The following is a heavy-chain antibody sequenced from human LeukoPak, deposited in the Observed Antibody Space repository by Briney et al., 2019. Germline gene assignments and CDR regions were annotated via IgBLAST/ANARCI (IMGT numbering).Heavy chain of an antibody. CDR2: INHSGST. J-gene: IGHJ5*02. CDR1: GGSFSGYY. D-gene: IGHD3-10*01. CDR3: ARAELTYYYGS. Sequence: SETLSLTCAVYGGSFSGYYWSWIRHPPGKGLEWIGEINHSGSTTYNPSLKSRVTISVDTSKNQFSLKLSSVTAADTAVYYCARAELTYYYGSWGQGTLVTVSS. V-gene: IGHV4-34*01.